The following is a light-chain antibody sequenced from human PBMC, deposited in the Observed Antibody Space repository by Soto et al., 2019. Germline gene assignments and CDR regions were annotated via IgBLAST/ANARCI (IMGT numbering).Light chain of an antibody. J-gene: IGKJ2*02. CDR1: QSVSSSY. CDR2: GAY. Sequence: EIVLMQAPGTLSLSPGERATLACRASQSVSSSYLAWYRQKPGQAPSLLIYGAYSRSTGIPDRVSGSGSGTDFTLTISRLEPEDVAVYYCQQYGSTPCTLGQGNKLEIK. CDR3: QQYGSTPCT. V-gene: IGKV3-20*01.